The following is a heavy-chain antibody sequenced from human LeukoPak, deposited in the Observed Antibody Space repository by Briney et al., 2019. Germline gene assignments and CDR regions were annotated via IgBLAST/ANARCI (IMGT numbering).Heavy chain of an antibody. CDR1: GGSIRTSSYY. CDR3: ARHSLGSSSFKFHY. Sequence: SETRSLTCTVSGGSIRTSSYYWGWIRQPPGKGLEWIGSIYYSGSTYYNPSLKSRVTISVDMSKNQFSLKLSSVTAADTAVYYCARHSLGSSSFKFHYWGQGSLVTVSS. V-gene: IGHV4-39*01. J-gene: IGHJ4*02. CDR2: IYYSGST. D-gene: IGHD6-13*01.